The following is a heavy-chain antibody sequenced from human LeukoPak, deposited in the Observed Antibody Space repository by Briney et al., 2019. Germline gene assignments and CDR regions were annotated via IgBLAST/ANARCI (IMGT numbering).Heavy chain of an antibody. CDR3: VSNLYGSGYYFAY. CDR1: SYSISSGYY. V-gene: IGHV4-38-2*02. CDR2: MYHSGNY. Sequence: PSETLSLTCTVSSYSISSGYYWGWIRQPPGKGLEWIGNMYHSGNYYYNPSLKSRVTISVDTSKNQFSLKLSSVTAADTAMYYCVSNLYGSGYYFAYWGQGTLVTVSS. D-gene: IGHD3-10*01. J-gene: IGHJ4*02.